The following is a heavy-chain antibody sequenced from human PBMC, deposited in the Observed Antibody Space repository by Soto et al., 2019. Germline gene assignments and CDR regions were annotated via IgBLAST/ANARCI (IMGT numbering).Heavy chain of an antibody. J-gene: IGHJ3*02. D-gene: IGHD3-9*01. CDR1: GFTFSSYG. Sequence: QVQLVESGGGVVQPGRSLRLSCAASGFTFSSYGMHWVRQAPGKGLEWVAVISYDGSNKYYADSVKGRFTISRDNSKNTLYLQMNSLRAEDTAVYYWAKNLGGYDILTGYYYSAFDIWGQGTMVTVSS. CDR3: AKNLGGYDILTGYYYSAFDI. V-gene: IGHV3-30*18. CDR2: ISYDGSNK.